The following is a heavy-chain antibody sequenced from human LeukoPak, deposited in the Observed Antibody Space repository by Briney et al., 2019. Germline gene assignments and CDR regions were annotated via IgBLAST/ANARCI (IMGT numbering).Heavy chain of an antibody. CDR3: AREPNYGDHEDAFDI. J-gene: IGHJ3*02. D-gene: IGHD4-17*01. V-gene: IGHV4-31*03. CDR1: GGSISSGGYY. Sequence: SETLSLTCTVSGGSISSGGYYWSWIRQHPGTGLEWIGYIYYSGSTYYNPSLKSRVTISVDTSKNQFSLKLSSVTAADTAVYYCAREPNYGDHEDAFDIWGQGTMVTVSS. CDR2: IYYSGST.